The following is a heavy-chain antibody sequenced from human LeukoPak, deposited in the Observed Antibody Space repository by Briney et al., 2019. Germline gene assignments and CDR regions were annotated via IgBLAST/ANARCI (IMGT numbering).Heavy chain of an antibody. D-gene: IGHD1-20*01. J-gene: IGHJ4*02. V-gene: IGHV1-69*06. CDR3: ARDNWNRGWVY. Sequence: GASVKVSCKASGGTFSSYAISWVRQAPGQGLEWMGGIIPIFGTANYAQKFQGRVTITADKSTSTAYMELSSLRSEDTAVYYCARDNWNRGWVYWGQGTLVTVSS. CDR1: GGTFSSYA. CDR2: IIPIFGTA.